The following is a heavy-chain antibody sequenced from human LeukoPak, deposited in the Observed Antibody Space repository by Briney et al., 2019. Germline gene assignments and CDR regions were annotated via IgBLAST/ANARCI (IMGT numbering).Heavy chain of an antibody. CDR1: GGSISSSSYY. V-gene: IGHV4-39*01. D-gene: IGHD1-26*01. Sequence: SETLSLTCTVSGGSISSSSYYWGWIRQPPGKGLEWIGSIYYSGSTYYNPSLKSRVTISVDTSKNQFSLKLSSVTAADTAVYYCASPIVGAARGALSVYAFDIWGQGTMVTVSS. J-gene: IGHJ3*02. CDR2: IYYSGST. CDR3: ASPIVGAARGALSVYAFDI.